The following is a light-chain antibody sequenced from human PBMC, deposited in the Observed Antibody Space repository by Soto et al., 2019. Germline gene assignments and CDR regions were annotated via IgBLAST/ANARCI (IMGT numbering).Light chain of an antibody. CDR2: GAS. CDR1: QSVSGY. Sequence: ELVMSQSPATVSVSAGERATLSCGASQSVSGYIGWYQQKPGQAPRLLIYGASSRATGIPDRFSGSGSGTDFTLTISRLEPEDFAVYYCQQYGSSPRVTFGQGTRLDI. V-gene: IGKV3-20*01. CDR3: QQYGSSPRVT. J-gene: IGKJ5*01.